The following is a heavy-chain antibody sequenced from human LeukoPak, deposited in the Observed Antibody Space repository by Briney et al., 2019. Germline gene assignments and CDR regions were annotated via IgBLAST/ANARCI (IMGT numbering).Heavy chain of an antibody. J-gene: IGHJ4*02. Sequence: GASVKVSCKASGYTFTGYYMHWVRQAPGQGLEWMRWINPNSGGTNYAQKFQGRVTMTRDTSISTAYMELSRLRSDDTAVYYCARDTSGGSYYIDYWGQGTLVTVSS. CDR2: INPNSGGT. V-gene: IGHV1-2*02. CDR1: GYTFTGYY. D-gene: IGHD1-26*01. CDR3: ARDTSGGSYYIDY.